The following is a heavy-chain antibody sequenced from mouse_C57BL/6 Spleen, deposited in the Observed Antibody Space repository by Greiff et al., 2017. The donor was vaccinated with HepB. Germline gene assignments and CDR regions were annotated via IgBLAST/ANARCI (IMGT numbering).Heavy chain of an antibody. CDR3: ARGVTTVVADY. Sequence: VKLQESGAELARPGASVKLSCKASGYTFTSYGISWVKQRTGQGLEWIGEIYPRSGNTYYNEKFKGKATLTADKSSSTAYMELRSLTSEDSAVYFCARGVTTVVADYWGQGTTLTVSS. D-gene: IGHD1-1*01. CDR2: IYPRSGNT. CDR1: GYTFTSYG. J-gene: IGHJ2*01. V-gene: IGHV1-81*01.